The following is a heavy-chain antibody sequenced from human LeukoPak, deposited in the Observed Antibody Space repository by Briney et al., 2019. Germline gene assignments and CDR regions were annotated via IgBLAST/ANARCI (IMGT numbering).Heavy chain of an antibody. Sequence: ASVKVSCKASGYTSTSYSISWVRQAPGQGLEWMGWISAYNGNTNYAQKLQGRVTMTTDTSTSTAYMELRSLRSDDTAVYYCARDQELLPYGYFDYWGQGTLVTVSS. CDR2: ISAYNGNT. D-gene: IGHD2-15*01. V-gene: IGHV1-18*01. CDR3: ARDQELLPYGYFDY. J-gene: IGHJ4*02. CDR1: GYTSTSYS.